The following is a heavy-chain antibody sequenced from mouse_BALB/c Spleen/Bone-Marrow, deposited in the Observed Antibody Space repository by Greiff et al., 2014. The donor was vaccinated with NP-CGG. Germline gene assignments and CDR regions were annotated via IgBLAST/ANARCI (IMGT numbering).Heavy chain of an antibody. CDR1: GYTFTSYW. Sequence: QVQLQQSGAELVRPGASVKLSCKASGYTFTSYWMGWVKQRPGQGLEWIGVIDPSDSETQHNQMFRDKATLTVDKSSSTVYMQLSSLTSEDSAVYYCARNANWYFDVWGAGTTVTVSS. CDR3: ARNANWYFDV. V-gene: IGHV1-61*01. CDR2: IDPSDSET. J-gene: IGHJ1*01.